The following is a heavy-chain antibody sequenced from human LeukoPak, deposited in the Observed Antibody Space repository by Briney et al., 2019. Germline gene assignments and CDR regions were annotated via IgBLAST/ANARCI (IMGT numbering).Heavy chain of an antibody. V-gene: IGHV3-7*01. J-gene: IGHJ4*02. CDR2: IKQDGSEK. Sequence: PGGSLRLSCAASGFSFSDYWMTWVRQAPGKGLEWVAHIKQDGSEKYYVDSIKGRFTISRDNAKTLVSLQMNSLRAEDTAVYYCARGWNYAFRFDYWGQGTLVTVSS. D-gene: IGHD1-7*01. CDR3: ARGWNYAFRFDY. CDR1: GFSFSDYW.